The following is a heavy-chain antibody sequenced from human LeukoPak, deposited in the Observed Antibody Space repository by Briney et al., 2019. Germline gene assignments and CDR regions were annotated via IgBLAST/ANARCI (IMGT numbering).Heavy chain of an antibody. D-gene: IGHD6-19*01. CDR1: GFTFSSYA. V-gene: IGHV3-23*01. J-gene: IGHJ6*02. CDR3: AREAVAGDYYYGMDV. CDR2: ISGSGGTT. Sequence: GGSLRLSCAASGFTFSSYAMSWVRQAPGKGLEWVSGISGSGGTTYYADSVRGRFTISRDNSKNTLYLQMNSLRVEDTAVYYCAREAVAGDYYYGMDVWGQGTTVTVSS.